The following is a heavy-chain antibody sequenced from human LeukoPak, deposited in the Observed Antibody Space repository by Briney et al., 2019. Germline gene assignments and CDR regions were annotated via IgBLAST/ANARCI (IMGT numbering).Heavy chain of an antibody. V-gene: IGHV4-34*01. CDR3: ARAYCGGDCYPNYYYYYMDV. J-gene: IGHJ6*03. CDR1: GGSFSGYY. D-gene: IGHD2-21*02. CDR2: INHSGST. Sequence: SETLSLTCAVYGGSFSGYYWSWIRQPPGKGLEWIGEINHSGSTNYNPFLKSRVTISVDTSKNQFSLKLSSVTAADTAVYYCARAYCGGDCYPNYYYYYMDVWGKGTTVTVSS.